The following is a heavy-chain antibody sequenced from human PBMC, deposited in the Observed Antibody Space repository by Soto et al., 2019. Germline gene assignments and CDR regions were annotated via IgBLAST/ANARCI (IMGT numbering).Heavy chain of an antibody. CDR2: VYYSGST. CDR1: GGSINVNTYY. D-gene: IGHD2-15*01. V-gene: IGHV4-39*01. CDR3: ARRWTTGYCSGDTCYSGALDI. Sequence: QLQLQESGPGLVKSSETLSLTCFVSGGSINVNTYYWCWIRQAPGKGLEWIGNVYYSGSTNYNPALNNRVTISIDTSKNQFSLKLSSVTAADTAVYYCARRWTTGYCSGDTCYSGALDIWGQGTMVTVSS. J-gene: IGHJ3*02.